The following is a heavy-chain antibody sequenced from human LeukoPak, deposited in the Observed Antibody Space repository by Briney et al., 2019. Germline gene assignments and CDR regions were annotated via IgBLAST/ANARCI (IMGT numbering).Heavy chain of an antibody. V-gene: IGHV3-30*18. J-gene: IGHJ3*02. Sequence: GGSLRLSCAASGFTFSSYGMHWVRQAPGKGLEWVAVISYDGSNKYYADSVKGRFTISRDNSKNTLYLQMNSLRAEDTAVYYCAKSLFTSAAGSGRASDIWGQGTMVTVSS. CDR3: AKSLFTSAAGSGRASDI. D-gene: IGHD3-10*01. CDR2: ISYDGSNK. CDR1: GFTFSSYG.